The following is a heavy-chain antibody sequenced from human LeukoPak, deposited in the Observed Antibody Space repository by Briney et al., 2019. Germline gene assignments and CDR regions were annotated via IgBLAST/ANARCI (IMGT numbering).Heavy chain of an antibody. D-gene: IGHD4-11*01. J-gene: IGHJ4*02. Sequence: SETLSLTCAVYGGSFSGYYWSWIRQPPEEGLEWIGEINHSGGTNYNPSLKSRVTISVDTSKNQFSLKLTSVTAADTAVYYCARGSRLTATRCFDYWGQGTLVTVSS. V-gene: IGHV4-34*01. CDR2: INHSGGT. CDR3: ARGSRLTATRCFDY. CDR1: GGSFSGYY.